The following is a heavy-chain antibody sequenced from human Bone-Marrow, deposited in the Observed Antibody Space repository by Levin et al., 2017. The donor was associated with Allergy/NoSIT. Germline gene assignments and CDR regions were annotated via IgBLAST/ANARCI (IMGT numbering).Heavy chain of an antibody. CDR2: VKYDGSEN. D-gene: IGHD6-25*01. CDR1: GFTFSNYW. CDR3: ARLSGVRESGTGKNYFDY. V-gene: IGHV3-7*01. Sequence: AGGSLRLSCAASGFTFSNYWMTWVRQAPGKGLEWVANVKYDGSENFYVDSVKGRFTISRDNAKNSLYLQMNALRAEDTAVYYWARLSGVRESGTGKNYFDYWGQGTLVTVSS. J-gene: IGHJ4*02.